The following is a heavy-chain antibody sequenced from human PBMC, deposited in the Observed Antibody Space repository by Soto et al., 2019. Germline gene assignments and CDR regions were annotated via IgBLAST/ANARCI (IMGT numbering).Heavy chain of an antibody. CDR3: AKHAWPKIGDLFPMTYHSGMYV. J-gene: IGHJ6*02. CDR1: GGTFSSYA. CDR2: IIPIFGTA. Sequence: STVKVSCKASGGTFSSYAISWVRQAPGQGLEWMGGIIPIFGTANYAQKFQGRVTITADESTSTAYMELSSLRSEDTAVYYCAKHAWPKIGDLFPMTYHSGMYVWG. V-gene: IGHV1-69*13. D-gene: IGHD2-21*02.